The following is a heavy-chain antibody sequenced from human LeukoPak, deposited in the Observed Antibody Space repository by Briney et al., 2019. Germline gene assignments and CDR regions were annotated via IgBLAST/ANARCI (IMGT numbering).Heavy chain of an antibody. CDR2: LNYNGGNT. J-gene: IGHJ4*02. CDR3: AKRTDGYNFFDY. D-gene: IGHD5-24*01. Sequence: QTGGSLRLSCAASGFTFSTYAMTWLRQAPGKGLEWVSALNYNGGNTYYADSVKGRFTISRDTSKNTLYLQMNSLRAEDTAVYYCAKRTDGYNFFDYWGQGTLVTVSS. CDR1: GFTFSTYA. V-gene: IGHV3-23*01.